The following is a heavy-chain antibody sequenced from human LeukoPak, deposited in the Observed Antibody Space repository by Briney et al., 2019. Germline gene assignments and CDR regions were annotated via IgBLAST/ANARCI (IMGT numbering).Heavy chain of an antibody. Sequence: GQSLKISCKGSGYDFTTYWIGWVRHMPGKGLEWMGIIYPGDSDTRYSPSFQGQVTISADKSITTAYLQWRSLKASDTAMYYCVRGNLLRLTDFDYWGQGTLVTVSS. J-gene: IGHJ4*02. V-gene: IGHV5-51*01. D-gene: IGHD7-27*01. CDR1: GYDFTTYW. CDR2: IYPGDSDT. CDR3: VRGNLLRLTDFDY.